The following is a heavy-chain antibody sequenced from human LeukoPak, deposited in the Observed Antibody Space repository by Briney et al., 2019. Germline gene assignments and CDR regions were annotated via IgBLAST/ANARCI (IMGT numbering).Heavy chain of an antibody. D-gene: IGHD4-11*01. V-gene: IGHV3-33*06. CDR2: IWSDGTEK. J-gene: IGHJ4*02. CDR3: AKDAQRGFDYSNSLEK. Sequence: GGSLRLSCAASGFTYSHYGMRWVRQAPGKGLEGVAVIWSDGTEKYYGDAVKGRFTISRDNSRNTLYLQMNSLRGEDTAVYYCAKDAQRGFDYSNSLEKWGQGTLVTVSS. CDR1: GFTYSHYG.